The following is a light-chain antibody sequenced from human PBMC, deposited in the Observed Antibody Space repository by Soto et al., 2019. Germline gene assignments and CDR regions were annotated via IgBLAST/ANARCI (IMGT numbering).Light chain of an antibody. CDR1: QTISSW. V-gene: IGKV1-5*01. CDR3: QQYNSYSWT. CDR2: DAS. Sequence: DIQMTQSPSTLSGSVGDRVTITCRASQTISSWLAWYQQKPEKAPKLLIYDASSLESGVPSRFSGSGSGTEFTLTISSLQPDDFATYYCQQYNSYSWTFGQGTTVDIK. J-gene: IGKJ1*01.